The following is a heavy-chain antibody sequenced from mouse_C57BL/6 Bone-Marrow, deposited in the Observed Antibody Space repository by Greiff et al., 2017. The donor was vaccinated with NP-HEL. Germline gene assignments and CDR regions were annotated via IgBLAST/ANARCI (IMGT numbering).Heavy chain of an antibody. Sequence: QVQLQQSGAELVKPGASVKLSCKASGYTFTEYTIHWVKQRSGQGLEWIGWFYPGSGSIKYNEKFKDKATLTADKSSSTVYMALSRLTSEDSAVFFCARDGDYFGRSYEYFDVWGTGTTVTVSS. CDR2: FYPGSGSI. J-gene: IGHJ1*03. D-gene: IGHD1-1*01. V-gene: IGHV1-62-2*01. CDR3: ARDGDYFGRSYEYFDV. CDR1: GYTFTEYT.